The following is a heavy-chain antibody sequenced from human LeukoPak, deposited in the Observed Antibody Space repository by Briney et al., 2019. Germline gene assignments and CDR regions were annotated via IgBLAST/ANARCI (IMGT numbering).Heavy chain of an antibody. V-gene: IGHV1-2*02. CDR1: GYTFTGYY. Sequence: ASVKVSCKASGYTFTGYYMHWVRQAPGQGLEWVGWIDPNSGGTNYAQKFQGRVTMTRDTSISTAYMELSRLRSDDTAVYYCAREGERYCSGGSCPTPPDYWGQGTLVTVSS. J-gene: IGHJ4*02. CDR2: IDPNSGGT. CDR3: AREGERYCSGGSCPTPPDY. D-gene: IGHD2-15*01.